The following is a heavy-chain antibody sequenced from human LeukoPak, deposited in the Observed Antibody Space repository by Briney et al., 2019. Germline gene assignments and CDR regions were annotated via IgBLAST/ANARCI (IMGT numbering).Heavy chain of an antibody. CDR2: ISSSSSYI. D-gene: IGHD7-27*01. CDR1: GFNFSSYS. V-gene: IGHV3-21*01. CDR3: ARSSNWGPFDY. Sequence: GSLRLFLAASGFNFSSYSLKRVRQASRKGLEWVSSISSSSSYIYYADSVKGRFTISRDNAKNSLYLQMNSLRAEDTAVYYCARSSNWGPFDYWGQGTLVTVPS. J-gene: IGHJ4*02.